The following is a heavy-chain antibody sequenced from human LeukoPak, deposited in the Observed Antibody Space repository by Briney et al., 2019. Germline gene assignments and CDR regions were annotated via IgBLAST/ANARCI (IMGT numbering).Heavy chain of an antibody. D-gene: IGHD4-17*01. CDR1: GGSISSYY. CDR3: ARDWGYGDYLYYFDY. CDR2: IYYSGST. J-gene: IGHJ4*02. Sequence: KPSETLSLTCTVSGGSISSYYWSWIRQPPGKGLEWIGHIYYSGSTYYSPSLKSRVTISVDTSKNQFSLKLSSVTAADTAVYYCARDWGYGDYLYYFDYWGQGTLVTVSS. V-gene: IGHV4-59*12.